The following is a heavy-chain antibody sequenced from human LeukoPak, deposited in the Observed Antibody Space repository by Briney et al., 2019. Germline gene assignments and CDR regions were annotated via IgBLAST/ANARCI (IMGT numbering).Heavy chain of an antibody. CDR1: GYSLSSGYY. J-gene: IGHJ4*02. CDR3: ARTVDTAMGGAHFDY. Sequence: SETLSLTCTVSGYSLSSGYYWGWIRQPPGKGLQWIGSIYHSENTYDNPSLKSRVTMSVDTSKNQFSLNLSSVTAADTAVYYCARTVDTAMGGAHFDYWGQGTLVTVSS. D-gene: IGHD5-18*01. CDR2: IYHSENT. V-gene: IGHV4-38-2*02.